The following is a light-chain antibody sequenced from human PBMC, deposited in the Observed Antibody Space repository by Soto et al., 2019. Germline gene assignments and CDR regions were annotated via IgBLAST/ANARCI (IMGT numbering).Light chain of an antibody. V-gene: IGLV2-23*02. CDR3: CSFAGNSAYV. CDR1: SSDVGNYNL. J-gene: IGLJ1*01. CDR2: DVS. Sequence: QSVLTRPASVSGSPGQSVTISCTGTSSDVGNYNLVSWYQQHPGKAPKFLIFDVSKRPSGASDRFTGSKPGNTASLTISGLQAEDEADYYCCSFAGNSAYVFGSGTKVTVL.